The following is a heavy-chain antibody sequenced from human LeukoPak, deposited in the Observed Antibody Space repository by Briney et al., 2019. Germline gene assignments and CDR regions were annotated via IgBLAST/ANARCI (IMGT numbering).Heavy chain of an antibody. CDR1: GYPFTGYY. CDR3: ARDQVSGGYHDY. Sequence: GASVKVSCKASGYPFTGYYIHWVRQAPGQGLECMGRLNPNSGGTNYAQKFQGRVTMTRDTSISTAYMELSRLRSDDTAVYYCARDQVSGGYHDYLGPGTLVTVSS. V-gene: IGHV1-2*06. J-gene: IGHJ4*02. CDR2: LNPNSGGT. D-gene: IGHD3-22*01.